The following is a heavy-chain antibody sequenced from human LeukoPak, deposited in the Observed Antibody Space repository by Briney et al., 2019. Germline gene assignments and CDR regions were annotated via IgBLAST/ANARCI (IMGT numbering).Heavy chain of an antibody. CDR1: GGSISSYY. V-gene: IGHV4-59*01. Sequence: KASETLSLTCTVSGGSISSYYWSWIRQPPGKGLEWIGYIYYSGSTNYNPSLKSRVTISVDTSKNQVSLKLSSVTAADTAVYFCARDWGVGGRPGYMDVWGKGTTVTVSS. J-gene: IGHJ6*03. CDR3: ARDWGVGGRPGYMDV. D-gene: IGHD6-6*01. CDR2: IYYSGST.